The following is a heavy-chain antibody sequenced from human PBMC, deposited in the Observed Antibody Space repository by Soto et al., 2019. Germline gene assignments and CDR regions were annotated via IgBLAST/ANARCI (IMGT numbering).Heavy chain of an antibody. CDR2: IIPIFGTA. J-gene: IGHJ4*02. CDR1: GGTFSSYA. V-gene: IGHV1-69*06. CDR3: AGYSSGWYYCDY. Sequence: GASVKVSCKASGGTFSSYAISWVRQAPGQGLEWMGGIIPIFGTANYAQKFQGRVTITADKSTSTAYMELSSLRSEDTAVYYCAGYSSGWYYCDYWGQGTLLTVAS. D-gene: IGHD6-19*01.